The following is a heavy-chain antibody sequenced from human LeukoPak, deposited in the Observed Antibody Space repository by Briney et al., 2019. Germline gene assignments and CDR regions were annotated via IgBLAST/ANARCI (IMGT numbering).Heavy chain of an antibody. D-gene: IGHD3-16*02. V-gene: IGHV4-59*12. Sequence: SETLSLTCTVSGGSISSYYWSWIRQPPGKGLEWIGYIYYSGSTNYNPSLKSRVTISVDTSKNQFSLQLNSVTPEDTALYYCARDKTFGGLIAAFDHWGQGTLVTVSS. CDR3: ARDKTFGGLIAAFDH. CDR2: IYYSGST. J-gene: IGHJ4*02. CDR1: GGSISSYY.